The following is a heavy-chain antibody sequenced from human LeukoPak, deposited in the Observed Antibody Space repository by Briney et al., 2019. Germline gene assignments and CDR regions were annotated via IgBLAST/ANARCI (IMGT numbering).Heavy chain of an antibody. CDR1: GGSINSYY. CDR3: ASYSNYDAFDI. J-gene: IGHJ3*02. Sequence: PSETLSLTCTVSGGSINSYYWSWIRQPPGKGLEWIGYIYYSGSTKYNPSLKSRVTISVDTSKNQFSLKLSSVTAADTAVYYCASYSNYDAFDIWGQGTMVTVSS. D-gene: IGHD4-11*01. V-gene: IGHV4-59*01. CDR2: IYYSGST.